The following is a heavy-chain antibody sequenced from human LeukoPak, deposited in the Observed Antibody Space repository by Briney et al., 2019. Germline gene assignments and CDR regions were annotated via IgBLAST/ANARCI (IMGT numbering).Heavy chain of an antibody. V-gene: IGHV4-34*01. D-gene: IGHD4-17*01. CDR2: INHSGST. CDR3: ARGGDFGDFQAFDY. Sequence: PSETLSLTCAVYGGSFSGYYWSWIRQPPGKGLEWIGEINHSGSTNYNPSLKSRVTISVDTSKNQFSLKLSSVTAADTAVYYCARGGDFGDFQAFDYWGQGTLVTVSS. J-gene: IGHJ4*02. CDR1: GGSFSGYY.